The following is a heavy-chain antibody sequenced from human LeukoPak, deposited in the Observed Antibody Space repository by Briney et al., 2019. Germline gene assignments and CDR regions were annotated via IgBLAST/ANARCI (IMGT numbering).Heavy chain of an antibody. CDR2: MYSGGTT. CDR3: ASPSSGQSFDI. D-gene: IGHD3-22*01. CDR1: GFTFSTYG. V-gene: IGHV3-NL1*01. Sequence: PGGSLRLSCAASGFTFSTYGMHWVRQAPGRGLEWVSVMYSGGTTYYADSVKGRFSISRDKSKNTVFLQMSSLKAEDTAVYYCASPSSGQSFDIWGQGTTVTVSS. J-gene: IGHJ3*02.